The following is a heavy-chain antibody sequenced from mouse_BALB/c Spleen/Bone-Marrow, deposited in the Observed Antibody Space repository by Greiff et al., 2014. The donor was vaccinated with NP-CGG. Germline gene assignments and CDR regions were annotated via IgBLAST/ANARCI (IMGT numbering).Heavy chain of an antibody. D-gene: IGHD2-3*01. V-gene: IGHV1S81*02. Sequence: QVQLQQPGAELVKPGASVRLSCKASGYSFTTYWIHWVKQRPGQGLEWIGEINPSNGRTNYNEKFKSKAILTVDKSSSTAYMQLSSLTSEDSAVYYCARYDGPAWFAYWGQGTLVTVSA. J-gene: IGHJ3*01. CDR2: INPSNGRT. CDR3: ARYDGPAWFAY. CDR1: GYSFTTYW.